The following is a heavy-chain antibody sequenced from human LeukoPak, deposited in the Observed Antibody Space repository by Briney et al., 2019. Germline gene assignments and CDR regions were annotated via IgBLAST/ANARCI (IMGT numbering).Heavy chain of an antibody. Sequence: WVRQPPGKGLEWIGYIYYSGSTYYNPSLKSRVTISVDTSKNQFSLKLSSVTAADTAVYYCARDHDSSGYYGYWGQGTLVTVSS. V-gene: IGHV4-30-4*01. J-gene: IGHJ4*02. CDR2: IYYSGST. D-gene: IGHD3-22*01. CDR3: ARDHDSSGYYGY.